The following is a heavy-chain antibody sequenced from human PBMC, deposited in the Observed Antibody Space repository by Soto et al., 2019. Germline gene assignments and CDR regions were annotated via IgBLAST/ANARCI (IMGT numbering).Heavy chain of an antibody. V-gene: IGHV4-31*03. CDR2: IYYSGST. CDR1: GGSISSGGYY. J-gene: IGHJ4*02. Sequence: PSETLSLTCTVSGGSISSGGYYWSCIRQHPGKGLEWIGYIYYSGSTYYNPSLKSRVTISVDTSKNQFSLKLSSVTAADTAVYYCARDDYGDYVVGYWGQGTLVTVSS. CDR3: ARDDYGDYVVGY. D-gene: IGHD4-17*01.